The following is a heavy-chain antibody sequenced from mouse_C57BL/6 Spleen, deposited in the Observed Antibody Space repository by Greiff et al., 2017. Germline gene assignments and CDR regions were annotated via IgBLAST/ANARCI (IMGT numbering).Heavy chain of an antibody. J-gene: IGHJ3*01. CDR2: IDPSDSYT. CDR1: GYTFTSYW. V-gene: IGHV1-59*01. D-gene: IGHD2-1*01. Sequence: VKLQQPGAELVRPGTSVKLSCKASGYTFTSYWMHWVKQRPGQGLEWIGVIDPSDSYTNYNQKFKGKATLTVDTSSSTAYMQLSSLTSEDSAVYYCARGVTIIGTFAYWGQGTLVTVSA. CDR3: ARGVTIIGTFAY.